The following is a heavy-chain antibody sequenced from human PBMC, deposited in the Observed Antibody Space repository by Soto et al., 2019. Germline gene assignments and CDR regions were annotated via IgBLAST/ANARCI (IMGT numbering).Heavy chain of an antibody. J-gene: IGHJ3*02. CDR1: GFTFSSYG. V-gene: IGHV3-30*18. CDR2: ISYDGSNK. CDR3: AKAMVVVTAISGGGGLDK. D-gene: IGHD2-21*02. Sequence: QVQLVESGGGVVQPGRSLRLSCAASGFTFSSYGMHWVRQAPGKGLEWVAVISYDGSNKYCADSVKGRFTISRYNSKNTRYLQMNSRRAEDTAVYYCAKAMVVVTAISGGGGLDKWGQGTLVTVSS.